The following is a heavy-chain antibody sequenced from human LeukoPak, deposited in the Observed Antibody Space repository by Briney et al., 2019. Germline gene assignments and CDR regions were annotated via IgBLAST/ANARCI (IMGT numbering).Heavy chain of an antibody. Sequence: GASVRVSCKASGYSFTNYGISWVRQAPGQGLEWMGWISAYNGNTNDAQKFQGRVTMTTDTSTSTAYMYRTSRGSDDTAVYYCARDVEAAFCTTSTCYDLVFDYWGQGTLVTVSS. CDR2: ISAYNGNT. CDR3: ARDVEAAFCTTSTCYDLVFDY. CDR1: GYSFTNYG. D-gene: IGHD2-2*01. J-gene: IGHJ4*02. V-gene: IGHV1-18*01.